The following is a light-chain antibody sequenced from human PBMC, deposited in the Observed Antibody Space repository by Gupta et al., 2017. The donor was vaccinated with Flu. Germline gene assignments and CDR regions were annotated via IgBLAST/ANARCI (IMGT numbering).Light chain of an antibody. J-gene: IGKJ4*01. CDR3: QQEDSYSLT. V-gene: IGKV1-5*03. Sequence: DIQMTQSPSTLSAYVGDRVTITGRASQSLSSWLAWYQQKPGKAPNLLIYKASNLESGVPSRFSGSGSGTEFTLTISSLQPDDFATYYCQQEDSYSLTFGGGTKVEI. CDR1: QSLSSW. CDR2: KAS.